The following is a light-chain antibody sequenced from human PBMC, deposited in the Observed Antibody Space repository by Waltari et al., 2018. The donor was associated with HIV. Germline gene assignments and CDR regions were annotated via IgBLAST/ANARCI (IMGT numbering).Light chain of an antibody. CDR3: QQVNGYPLT. CDR1: QNIYSY. J-gene: IGKJ4*01. V-gene: IGKV1-9*01. Sequence: DIQLTQSPSFLSASVGDRVTITCRASQNIYSYLAWYQQKPGRAPQVLIYATSTLQRGVPSRFSGSGSGTEFALTITNLQPDDFATYYCQQVNGYPLTFGGGTKVEIK. CDR2: ATS.